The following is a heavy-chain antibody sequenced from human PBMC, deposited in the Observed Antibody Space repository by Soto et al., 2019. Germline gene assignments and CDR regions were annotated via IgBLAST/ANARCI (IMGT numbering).Heavy chain of an antibody. D-gene: IGHD3-22*01. CDR2: IYWNDDK. CDR1: GFSLSTSGVG. V-gene: IGHV2-5*01. Sequence: QITLKESGPPLVKPTQTLTLTCTFSGFSLSTSGVGVGWIRQPPGKALEWLALIYWNDDKRYSPSLKSRLTITKDTTKNPVVRTMTNMDPVDTATYYYAHRPPGEYEVVNWFDPWGQGTLVTVSS. CDR3: AHRPPGEYEVVNWFDP. J-gene: IGHJ5*02.